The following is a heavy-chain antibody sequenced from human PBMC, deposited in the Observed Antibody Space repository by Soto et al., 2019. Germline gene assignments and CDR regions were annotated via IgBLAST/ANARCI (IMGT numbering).Heavy chain of an antibody. Sequence: EVQLVESGGGLVKPGGSLRLSCAASGFTFSKYSMNWVRQAPGKGLEWVSSISSSSTYIYYADSVKGRFTISRDNAKNSLYLQLRGLRGEDTAVYSCASPVGGTGYWGQGTLVTVSS. J-gene: IGHJ4*02. CDR2: ISSSSTYI. D-gene: IGHD1-26*01. CDR1: GFTFSKYS. CDR3: ASPVGGTGY. V-gene: IGHV3-21*01.